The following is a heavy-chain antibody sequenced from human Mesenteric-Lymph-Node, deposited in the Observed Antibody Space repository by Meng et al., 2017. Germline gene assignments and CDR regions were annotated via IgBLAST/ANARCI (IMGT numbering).Heavy chain of an antibody. CDR1: GYTFTSYD. D-gene: IGHD6-13*01. Sequence: ASVKVSCKASGYTFTSYDINWVRQATGQGLEWMGWMNANSGNTGYAQKFQGRVTMTRNTSISTAYMELNSLRSEDTAVYYCARGSCGRMTAAGYWVDYWGQGTLVTVSS. CDR3: ARGSCGRMTAAGYWVDY. CDR2: MNANSGNT. J-gene: IGHJ4*02. V-gene: IGHV1-8*01.